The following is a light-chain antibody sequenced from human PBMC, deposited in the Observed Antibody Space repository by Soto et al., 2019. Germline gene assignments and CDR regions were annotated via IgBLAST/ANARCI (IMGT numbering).Light chain of an antibody. V-gene: IGKV1-39*01. CDR3: QQNYSTTSLT. CDR2: AAS. J-gene: IGKJ4*01. Sequence: DIQMTQSPSSLSASVGDRVTITCRASQSISSYLNWYQQKPGKAPQLLIYAASSLQSGVPSRFSGSGSGTDVTIPISSLQPADVATYYCQQNYSTTSLTFGGGTKVEIK. CDR1: QSISSY.